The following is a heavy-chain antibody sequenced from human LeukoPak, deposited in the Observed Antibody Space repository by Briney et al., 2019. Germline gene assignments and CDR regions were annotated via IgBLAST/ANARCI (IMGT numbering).Heavy chain of an antibody. CDR2: INHSGST. D-gene: IGHD3-10*01. CDR1: GGSFGIYY. CDR3: AGPGAGDLDY. Sequence: PSESLSLTCAVYGGSFGIYYWSWTRQPPGKGLEWTGEINHSGSTNYNPSLKSRVTVSVDMSKNQFSMKLSSVTAADTAVYYCAGPGAGDLDYWGQGTLVTVSS. V-gene: IGHV4-34*01. J-gene: IGHJ4*02.